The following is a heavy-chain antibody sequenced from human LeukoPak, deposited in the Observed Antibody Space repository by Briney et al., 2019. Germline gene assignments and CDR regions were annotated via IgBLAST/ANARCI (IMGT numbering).Heavy chain of an antibody. D-gene: IGHD3-9*01. Sequence: KPSETLSLTCVVSGASVSSSHWNWIRRLPGKGLEWIGCLSYTGKTDYNPSLSGRVTMSLGTSNNQVSLTLRSVTAADTAVYYCSEGYFEPFAHWGQGILVAVSS. CDR2: LSYTGKT. CDR3: SEGYFEPFAH. J-gene: IGHJ4*02. CDR1: GASVSSSH. V-gene: IGHV4-59*02.